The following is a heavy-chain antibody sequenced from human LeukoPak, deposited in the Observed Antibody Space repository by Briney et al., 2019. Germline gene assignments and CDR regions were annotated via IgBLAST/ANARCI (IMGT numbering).Heavy chain of an antibody. D-gene: IGHD2-2*01. CDR3: ARSGPYCSSTSCRRPGEFDY. Sequence: QPGGSLRLSCAASGFTFSSYAMSWVRQAPGKGLEWVSAISGSGGSTYYADSVKGRFTISRDNAKNSLYLQMNSLRAEDTAVYYCARSGPYCSSTSCRRPGEFDYWGQGTLVTVSS. J-gene: IGHJ4*02. CDR2: ISGSGGST. V-gene: IGHV3-23*01. CDR1: GFTFSSYA.